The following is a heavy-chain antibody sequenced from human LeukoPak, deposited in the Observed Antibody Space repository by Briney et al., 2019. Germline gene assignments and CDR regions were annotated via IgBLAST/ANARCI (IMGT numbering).Heavy chain of an antibody. J-gene: IGHJ4*02. Sequence: PSETLSLTCAVSGGPFSGYFWSWIRQSSGKGLEWIGEIHNSGTTNYNPSLNSRVTVSEDTSKNQFYLNLSSVTAADTAVYYCARRYYYNLGSFPFDFWGQGTLVTVSS. V-gene: IGHV4-34*01. CDR2: IHNSGTT. CDR1: GGPFSGYF. CDR3: ARRYYYNLGSFPFDF. D-gene: IGHD3-10*01.